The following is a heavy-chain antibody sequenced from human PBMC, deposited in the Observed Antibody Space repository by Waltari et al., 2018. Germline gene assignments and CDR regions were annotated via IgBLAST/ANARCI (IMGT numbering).Heavy chain of an antibody. V-gene: IGHV3-9*01. CDR1: GFTFDDYA. D-gene: IGHD5-18*01. CDR3: AKATVTDAFDI. Sequence: EVQLVESGGGLVQPGRSLRLSCAASGFTFDDYAMHWVRQAPGKGLEWVSVISWNSGSIGYADSVKGRFTISRDNAKNSLYLQMNSLRAEDTALYYCAKATVTDAFDIWGQGTMVTVSS. CDR2: ISWNSGSI. J-gene: IGHJ3*02.